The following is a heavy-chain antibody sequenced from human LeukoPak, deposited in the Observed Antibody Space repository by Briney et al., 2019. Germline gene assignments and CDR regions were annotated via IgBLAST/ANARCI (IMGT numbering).Heavy chain of an antibody. J-gene: IGHJ4*02. D-gene: IGHD6-6*01. Sequence: SLRLSCAASGYTFDDYAMHWVRQAPGKGLECVSGISWNSGSIGYADSVKGRFTISRDSAKSSLYLQMNTLRAEDMAFYYCAKALSSSFTGSSWEYWGQGTLVTVSS. CDR1: GYTFDDYA. CDR2: ISWNSGSI. V-gene: IGHV3-9*03. CDR3: AKALSSSFTGSSWEY.